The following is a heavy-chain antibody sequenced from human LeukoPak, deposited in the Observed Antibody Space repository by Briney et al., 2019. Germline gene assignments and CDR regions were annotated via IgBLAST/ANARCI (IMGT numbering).Heavy chain of an antibody. J-gene: IGHJ3*02. CDR1: GGSFSGYY. D-gene: IGHD5-12*01. V-gene: IGHV4-34*01. Sequence: SETLSLTCAVYGGSFSGYYWSWIRQPPGKGLEWIGEINHSGSTNYNPPLKSRVTISVDTSKNQFSLKLSSVTAADTAVYYCARGTVYSGYDRLGPPHAFDIWGQGTMVTVSS. CDR2: INHSGST. CDR3: ARGTVYSGYDRLGPPHAFDI.